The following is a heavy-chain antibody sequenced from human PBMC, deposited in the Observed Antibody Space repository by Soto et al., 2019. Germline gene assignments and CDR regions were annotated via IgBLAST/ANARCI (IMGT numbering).Heavy chain of an antibody. Sequence: TSETLSLTCAVYGGSFNGYYWSWIRQPPGKGLEWIGEINHSGNTTYNPSLKSRVTISVDTSKNQFSLKLSSVTAADTAVYYCARGDYFFVMYYWGQGTQVTVSS. CDR2: INHSGNT. CDR3: ARGDYFFVMYY. CDR1: GGSFNGYY. D-gene: IGHD5-12*01. V-gene: IGHV4-34*01. J-gene: IGHJ4*02.